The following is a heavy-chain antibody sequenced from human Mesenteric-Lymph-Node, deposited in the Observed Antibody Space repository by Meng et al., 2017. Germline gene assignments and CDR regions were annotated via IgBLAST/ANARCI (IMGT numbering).Heavy chain of an antibody. CDR2: INGDGSSI. J-gene: IGHJ5*02. D-gene: IGHD5/OR15-5a*01. CDR1: GFSFSLYW. Sequence: GESLKISCAASGFSFSLYWMHWVRQAPGKGLVWVSRINGDGSSITYADSVKGRFTISRDNAKNTLYLQMNSLRAEDTAVYYCARDFRYSVDSWGQAMLAASSS. V-gene: IGHV3-74*01. CDR3: ARDFRYSVDS.